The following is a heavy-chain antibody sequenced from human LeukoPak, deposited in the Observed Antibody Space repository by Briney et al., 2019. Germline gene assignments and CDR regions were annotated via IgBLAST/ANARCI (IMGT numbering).Heavy chain of an antibody. CDR3: AVYDSSGYYGEAAFDI. J-gene: IGHJ3*02. Sequence: ASVKVSCKASGYSFTSYDINLGRQPPAQGHGLVGWMNTNSGNTGYAQKFQGRVTITRNTSISTAYMELSSLRSEDTAVYYCAVYDSSGYYGEAAFDIWGQGTMVTVSS. CDR2: MNTNSGNT. V-gene: IGHV1-8*03. D-gene: IGHD3-22*01. CDR1: GYSFTSYD.